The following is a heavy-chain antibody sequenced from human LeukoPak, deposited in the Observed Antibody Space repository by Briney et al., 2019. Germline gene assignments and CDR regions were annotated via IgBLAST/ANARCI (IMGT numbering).Heavy chain of an antibody. D-gene: IGHD4-23*01. J-gene: IGHJ4*02. CDR3: ARREITPRRYFDY. V-gene: IGHV4-39*01. CDR2: IYYSGST. Sequence: SETLSLTCTVSGGSISSSSYYWGWIRQPPGKGLEWIGSIYYSGSTYYNPSLKSRVTISVDTSKNQFSLKLSSVTAADTAVYYCARREITPRRYFDYWGQGILVTVSS. CDR1: GGSISSSSYY.